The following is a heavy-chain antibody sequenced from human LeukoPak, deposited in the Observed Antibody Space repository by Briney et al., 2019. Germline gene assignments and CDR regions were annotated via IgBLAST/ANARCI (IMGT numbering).Heavy chain of an antibody. J-gene: IGHJ5*02. D-gene: IGHD2/OR15-2a*01. CDR1: GYTFTDYS. Sequence: ASVKVSCKPSGYTFTDYSIHWLRQVPGQGPEWIGSLNPKNGGTNYAQTFQGRVTMTRDTSITTAYMELSSLRSDDTAVYYCARDLYCNSAKCYSNWFDTWGQGTLVTVSS. CDR2: LNPKNGGT. CDR3: ARDLYCNSAKCYSNWFDT. V-gene: IGHV1-2*02.